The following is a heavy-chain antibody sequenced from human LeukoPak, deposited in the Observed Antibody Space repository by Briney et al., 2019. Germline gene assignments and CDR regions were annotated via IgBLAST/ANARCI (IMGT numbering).Heavy chain of an antibody. Sequence: SETLSLTCTVSGGSISSYYWSWTRQPPGKGLEWIGYIYYSGSTNYNPSLKSRVTISVDTSKNQFSLKLSSVTAADTAVYYCARDVPWRGADYWGPGTLVTVSS. V-gene: IGHV4-59*01. J-gene: IGHJ4*02. D-gene: IGHD3-3*01. CDR2: IYYSGST. CDR3: ARDVPWRGADY. CDR1: GGSISSYY.